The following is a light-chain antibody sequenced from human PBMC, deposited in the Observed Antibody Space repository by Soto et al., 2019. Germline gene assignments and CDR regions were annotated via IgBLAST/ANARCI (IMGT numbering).Light chain of an antibody. CDR3: QQYHTWPIT. CDR1: QSVSSN. CDR2: GAS. Sequence: VISQLTATLSVTPGKRATRSCRASQSVSSNLAWYQQKPGQAPRLLIYGASSRATGIPDRFSGSGSGTEFTLTLSSLQSEDCAIYYCQQYHTWPITFGGGTKVDIK. V-gene: IGKV3D-15*01. J-gene: IGKJ4*01.